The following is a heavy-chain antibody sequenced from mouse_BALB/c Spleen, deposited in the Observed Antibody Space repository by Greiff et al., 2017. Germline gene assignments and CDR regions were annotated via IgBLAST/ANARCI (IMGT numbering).Heavy chain of an antibody. CDR2: ISNGGGST. Sequence: EVHLVESGGGLVQPGGSLKLSCAASGFTFSSYTMSWVRQTPEKRLEWVAYISNGGGSTYYPDTVKGRFTISRDNAKNTLYLQMSSLKSEDTAMYYCARRGAMDYWGQGTSVTVSS. CDR1: GFTFSSYT. V-gene: IGHV5-12-2*01. J-gene: IGHJ4*01. CDR3: ARRGAMDY.